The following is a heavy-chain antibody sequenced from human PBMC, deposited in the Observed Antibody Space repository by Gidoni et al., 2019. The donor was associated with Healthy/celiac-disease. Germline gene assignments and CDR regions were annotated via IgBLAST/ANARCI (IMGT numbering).Heavy chain of an antibody. CDR3: ATPGRYCSSTSCYRDYYYYGMDV. J-gene: IGHJ6*02. CDR2: ISGSGGST. V-gene: IGHV3-23*01. Sequence: EVQLLESGGGLVQPGGSLRLSCAASGFTFSSHSMSWVRQAPGKGLECVSAISGSGGSTYYADSVKGRFTISRDNSKNTRYLQMNSLRAEDTAVYYCATPGRYCSSTSCYRDYYYYGMDVWGQGTTVTVSS. D-gene: IGHD2-2*02. CDR1: GFTFSSHS.